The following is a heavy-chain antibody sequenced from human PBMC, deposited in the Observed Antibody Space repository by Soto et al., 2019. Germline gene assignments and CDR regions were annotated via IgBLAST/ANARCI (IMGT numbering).Heavy chain of an antibody. D-gene: IGHD6-13*01. Sequence: GGSLRLSCAASGFTFSSYGMHWVRQAPGKGLEWVAVISYDGSNKCYADSVKGRFTISRDNSKNTLYLQMNSLRAEDTAVYYCAQNAGYSSSWSFDYWGQGTLVTVSS. V-gene: IGHV3-30*18. J-gene: IGHJ4*02. CDR1: GFTFSSYG. CDR3: AQNAGYSSSWSFDY. CDR2: ISYDGSNK.